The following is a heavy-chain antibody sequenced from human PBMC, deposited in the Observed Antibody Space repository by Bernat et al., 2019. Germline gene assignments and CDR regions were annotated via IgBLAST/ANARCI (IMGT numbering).Heavy chain of an antibody. CDR1: GFTFSSYA. V-gene: IGHV3-23*04. CDR2: ISGSGGNT. CDR3: AKGDGKWRGGLYDMDV. D-gene: IGHD2-8*01. Sequence: DVQLVESGGGLVQPGGSLRLSCAASGFTFSSYAMSWVRQAPGKGLDWVSSISGSGGNTYYADSVKGRFTISRDNSKNTLYLQMNSLRAEDTAVYYGAKGDGKWRGGLYDMDVWGKGTTVTVSS. J-gene: IGHJ6*03.